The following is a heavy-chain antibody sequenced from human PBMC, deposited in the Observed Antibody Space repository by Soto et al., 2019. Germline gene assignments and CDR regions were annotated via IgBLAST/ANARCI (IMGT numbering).Heavy chain of an antibody. Sequence: EVQLVESGGGLVQPGGSLRLSCAASGFTFSSHGMHWVRQAPGEGLEWVSYISNSTSIIYYADSVKGRFTISRDNAKNSLYLQMNSLRAEDTAVYYCVRGFITRGAALDYWGQGTLVTVSS. CDR1: GFTFSSHG. CDR2: ISNSTSII. D-gene: IGHD3-10*01. V-gene: IGHV3-48*01. CDR3: VRGFITRGAALDY. J-gene: IGHJ4*02.